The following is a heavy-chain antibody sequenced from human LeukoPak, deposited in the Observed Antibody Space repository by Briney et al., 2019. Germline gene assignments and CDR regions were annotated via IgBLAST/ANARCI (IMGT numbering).Heavy chain of an antibody. CDR1: GFTFSSYE. Sequence: PGGSLRLSCAASGFTFSSYEMNWVRQAPGKGLEWVSSISSSSNYIYYADSVKGRFTISRDNAKNSLYLQMNSLRAEDTAVYYCARAAANNLLPDYWGQGTLVTVSS. CDR2: ISSSSNYI. CDR3: ARAAANNLLPDY. D-gene: IGHD2-2*01. V-gene: IGHV3-21*01. J-gene: IGHJ4*02.